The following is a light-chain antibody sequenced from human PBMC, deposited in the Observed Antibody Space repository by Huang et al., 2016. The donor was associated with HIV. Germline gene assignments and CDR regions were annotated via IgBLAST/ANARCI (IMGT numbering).Light chain of an antibody. J-gene: IGKJ2*01. V-gene: IGKV1-33*01. CDR2: DAS. CDR1: QDISKY. Sequence: DIEMTQSPSSLSASVGDRVTISCQASQDISKYLNWYQQKAGKAPQLLIYDASNLENGVPSRFSGSGSGTYFTFTISSLQPEDFATYYCQQSDNLPYTFGQGTKLDIK. CDR3: QQSDNLPYT.